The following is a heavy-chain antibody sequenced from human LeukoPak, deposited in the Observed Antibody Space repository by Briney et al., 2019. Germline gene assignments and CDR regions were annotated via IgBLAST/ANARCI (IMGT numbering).Heavy chain of an antibody. J-gene: IGHJ5*02. CDR1: GGSISSSSFY. CDR3: ARGRFYYASGSFNWFDP. D-gene: IGHD3-10*01. CDR2: IYYSGNT. Sequence: SETLSLTCTVSGGSISSSSFYWGWVRQPPGKGLDWIGSIYYSGNTYYNPSLKSRVTISVDTSKNQFSLNLNSVTAADTAVYYCARGRFYYASGSFNWFDPWGLGTLVTVSS. V-gene: IGHV4-39*07.